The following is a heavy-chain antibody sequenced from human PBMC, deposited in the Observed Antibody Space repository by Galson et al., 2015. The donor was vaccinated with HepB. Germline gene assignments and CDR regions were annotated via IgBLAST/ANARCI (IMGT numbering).Heavy chain of an antibody. V-gene: IGHV1-2*04. CDR1: GYTFTGYY. CDR2: INPNSGGT. J-gene: IGHJ6*02. CDR3: ARVSDYGDSPGGLTIYYGMDV. D-gene: IGHD4-17*01. Sequence: SVKVSCKASGYTFTGYYMHRVRQAPGQGLEWMGWINPNSGGTNYAQKFQGWVTMTRDTSISTAYMELSRLRSDDTAVYYCARVSDYGDSPGGLTIYYGMDVWGQGTTVTVSS.